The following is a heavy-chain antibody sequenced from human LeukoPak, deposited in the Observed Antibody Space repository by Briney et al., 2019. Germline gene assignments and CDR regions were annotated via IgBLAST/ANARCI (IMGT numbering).Heavy chain of an antibody. CDR2: IVGSGGST. V-gene: IGHV3-23*01. CDR1: GFTFSSYA. CDR3: AKTTAGYSSGRYPGWPVDY. D-gene: IGHD6-19*01. Sequence: GGSLRLSCAASGFTFSSYAMYWVRQAPGKGLEWVSGIVGSGGSTYYADSVKGRFTISRDNSKNTVYVQMNSLRAEDTAVYDCAKTTAGYSSGRYPGWPVDYWGQGTLVTVSP. J-gene: IGHJ4*02.